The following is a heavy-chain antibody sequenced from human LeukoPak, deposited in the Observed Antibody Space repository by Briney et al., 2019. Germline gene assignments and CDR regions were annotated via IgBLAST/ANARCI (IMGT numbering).Heavy chain of an antibody. V-gene: IGHV3-53*01. D-gene: IGHD3-10*01. CDR2: IDNFGSI. CDR1: DFNINNNY. J-gene: IGHJ4*02. CDR3: AGGTYYGSGGRPGYFDH. Sequence: AGGSLRLSCTAPDFNINNNYMNWVRQAPGKRLEWVSLIDNFGSIYYRDSVKGRFTISRDISKSTLYLHMNTLSAEDTAVYYCAGGTYYGSGGRPGYFDHWGQGILVTVSS.